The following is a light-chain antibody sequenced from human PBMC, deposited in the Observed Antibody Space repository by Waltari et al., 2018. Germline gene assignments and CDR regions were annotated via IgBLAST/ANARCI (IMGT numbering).Light chain of an antibody. CDR1: QSVSIY. Sequence: EIVLTQSPATLSLSPGERATLSCRASQSVSIYLAWYQQKPGQAPRLLIDDASNRATGIPARFSGSGSGTDFTLTISSLEPEDFAVYYCQQRSNWLLTFGGGTKVEIK. V-gene: IGKV3-11*01. J-gene: IGKJ4*01. CDR3: QQRSNWLLT. CDR2: DAS.